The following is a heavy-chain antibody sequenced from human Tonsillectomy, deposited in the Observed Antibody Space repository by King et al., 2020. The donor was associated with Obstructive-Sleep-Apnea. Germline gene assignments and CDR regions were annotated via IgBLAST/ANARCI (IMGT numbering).Heavy chain of an antibody. J-gene: IGHJ4*02. Sequence: QLVQSGAEVKKPGASVKVSCKASGYIFTSYYIHWVRQAPGQGLEWMGRVTPSGGATSYAQRFQDRVTMTRDTSTNTVNMELSSLRSDDTAVYYCARESYGDYPPDYWGQGTLVTVSS. CDR1: GYIFTSYY. CDR3: ARESYGDYPPDY. CDR2: VTPSGGAT. V-gene: IGHV1-46*01. D-gene: IGHD4-17*01.